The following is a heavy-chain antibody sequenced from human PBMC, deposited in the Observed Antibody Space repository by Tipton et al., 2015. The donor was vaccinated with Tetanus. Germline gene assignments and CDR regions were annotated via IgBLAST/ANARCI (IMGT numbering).Heavy chain of an antibody. J-gene: IGHJ4*02. CDR1: GCSVSSGSYY. CDR3: ATGHRLLDY. D-gene: IGHD3-10*01. Sequence: TLSLTCTVSGCSVSSGSYYWSWIRQPPGKGLEWIGYIYYSGSTNYNPSLKSRVTISVDTSNNQFSLKLSSATAADTAVYYCATGHRLLDYWGQGTLVTVSS. CDR2: IYYSGST. V-gene: IGHV4-61*01.